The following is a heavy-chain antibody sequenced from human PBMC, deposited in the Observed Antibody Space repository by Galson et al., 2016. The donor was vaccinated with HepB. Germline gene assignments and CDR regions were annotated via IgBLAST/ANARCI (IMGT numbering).Heavy chain of an antibody. Sequence: SVKVSCKASGYTFTYRYLHWVRQAPGQALEWMGWITPFNGNTNYAQKFQVRVTITRDRSMSTAYMELSSLRSEDSAIYYCARSEYSSSFDYWGQGTLVTVSS. V-gene: IGHV1-45*02. J-gene: IGHJ4*02. CDR2: ITPFNGNT. CDR3: ARSEYSSSFDY. CDR1: GYTFTYRY. D-gene: IGHD6-6*01.